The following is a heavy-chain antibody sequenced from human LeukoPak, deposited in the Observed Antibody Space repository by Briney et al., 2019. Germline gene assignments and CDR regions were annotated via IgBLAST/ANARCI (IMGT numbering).Heavy chain of an antibody. CDR2: IYYSGST. J-gene: IGHJ5*02. Sequence: SETLSLTCSVSGGSISSSTYYWGWIRQPPGKELEWIGSIYYSGSTDHNPSLRSRVTISVDTSKNQFSLKLSSVTATDTAVYYCARQARENWFDPWGQGTLVTVSS. CDR1: GGSISSSTYY. CDR3: ARQARENWFDP. V-gene: IGHV4-39*01.